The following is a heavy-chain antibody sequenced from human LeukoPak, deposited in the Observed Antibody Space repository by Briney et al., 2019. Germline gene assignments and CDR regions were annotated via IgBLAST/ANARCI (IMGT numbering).Heavy chain of an antibody. CDR1: GGSISSGSYY. V-gene: IGHV4-61*02. CDR2: IYTSGST. D-gene: IGHD2-2*01. Sequence: SETLSLTCTVSGGSISSGSYYWSWIRQPAGKGLEWIGRIYTSGSTNYNPSLKSRVTISVDTSKNQLSLKLSSVTAADTAVYYCAREVAPAAMTYYYYYYMDVWGKGTTVTVSS. J-gene: IGHJ6*03. CDR3: AREVAPAAMTYYYYYYMDV.